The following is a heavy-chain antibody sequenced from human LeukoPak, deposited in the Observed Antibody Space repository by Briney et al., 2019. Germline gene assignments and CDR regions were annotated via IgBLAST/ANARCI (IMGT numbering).Heavy chain of an antibody. J-gene: IGHJ4*02. D-gene: IGHD4-17*01. CDR3: AREIYGRFDF. CDR1: GYTFTTYG. Sequence: GGSVTVSCKASGYTFTTYGISWVRQAPGQGLEWMGWINPYNGNTNYAQKFQGRVTLTTDTSTSTAYMDLRSLRSDDTAMYYCAREIYGRFDFWGQGTLVTVSS. V-gene: IGHV1-18*01. CDR2: INPYNGNT.